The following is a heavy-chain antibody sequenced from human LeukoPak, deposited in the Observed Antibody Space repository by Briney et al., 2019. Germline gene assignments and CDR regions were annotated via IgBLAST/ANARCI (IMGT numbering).Heavy chain of an antibody. CDR3: AKDKQQLGPYYYGMDV. V-gene: IGHV3-23*01. CDR2: ISGSGGST. D-gene: IGHD6-13*01. J-gene: IGHJ6*02. CDR1: GFTFSSSA. Sequence: GGSLRLSCAASGFTFSSSAMSWVRQAPGKGLEWVSAISGSGGSTYYADSVKGRFTISRDNSKNTLYLQMNSLRAEDTAVYYCAKDKQQLGPYYYGMDVWGQGTTVTVSS.